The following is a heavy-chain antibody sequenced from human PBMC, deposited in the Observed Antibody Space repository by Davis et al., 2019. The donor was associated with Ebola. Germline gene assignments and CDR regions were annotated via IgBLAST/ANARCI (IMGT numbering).Heavy chain of an antibody. CDR2: ISSNGGST. CDR3: ARDQVGIGYFDL. CDR1: GFTFSSYA. Sequence: GESLKISCAASGFTFSSYAMHWVRQAPGKVLEYVSAISSNGGSTYYANSVKGRFTISRDNSKNTLYLQMGSLRAEDMAVYYCARDQVGIGYFDLWGRGTLVTVSS. J-gene: IGHJ2*01. V-gene: IGHV3-64*01. D-gene: IGHD1-14*01.